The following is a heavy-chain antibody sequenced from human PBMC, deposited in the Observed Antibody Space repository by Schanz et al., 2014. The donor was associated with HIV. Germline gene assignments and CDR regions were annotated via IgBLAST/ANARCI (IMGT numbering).Heavy chain of an antibody. J-gene: IGHJ4*02. CDR1: GFSFDNYG. Sequence: QMQLVESGGGVVRPGRSLKLSCAASGFSFDNYGMHWVRQAPGKGLEWVAVISYDGRNKYFADSVKGRFTMSRDNSKNTLYLQMNRLRADDTAVYYCARDRMVYAQAPLYYFDYWGQGTLVTVSS. CDR3: ARDRMVYAQAPLYYFDY. D-gene: IGHD2-8*01. CDR2: ISYDGRNK. V-gene: IGHV3-30*03.